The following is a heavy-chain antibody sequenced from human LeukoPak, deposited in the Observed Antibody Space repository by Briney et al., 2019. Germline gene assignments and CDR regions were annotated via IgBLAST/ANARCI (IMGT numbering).Heavy chain of an antibody. CDR1: GFTGPSSA. CDR3: AQSYDRGRYPLGDY. V-gene: IGHV3-23*01. J-gene: IGHJ4*02. Sequence: GGSLRLSCTASGFTGPSSAMAWVRQAPGKGLEWVSHIGAGATSKYYADSVKGRFTISRDYSRKTVYLQMNSLRAEDTAVYYCAQSYDRGRYPLGDYWGQGTLVSVSS. D-gene: IGHD3-22*01. CDR2: IGAGATSK.